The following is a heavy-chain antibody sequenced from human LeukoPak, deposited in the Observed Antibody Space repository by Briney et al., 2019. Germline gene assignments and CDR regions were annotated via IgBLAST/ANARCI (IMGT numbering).Heavy chain of an antibody. CDR1: GFIFSHYW. Sequence: PGGSLRLSCAASGFIFSHYWMHWVRQAPGKGLVWVSRVDFDGSGTVYADSVQGRFTISRDNAKNTLYLQMNSLRAEDTAVYYCAKEYCTTTNCLGDWGLGTLVTVSS. J-gene: IGHJ4*02. V-gene: IGHV3-74*01. CDR2: VDFDGSGT. D-gene: IGHD2-2*01. CDR3: AKEYCTTTNCLGD.